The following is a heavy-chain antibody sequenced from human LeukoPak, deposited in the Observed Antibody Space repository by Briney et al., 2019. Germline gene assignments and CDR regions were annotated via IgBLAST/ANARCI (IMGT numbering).Heavy chain of an antibody. J-gene: IGHJ3*02. D-gene: IGHD3-22*01. CDR2: IYDSGST. V-gene: IGHV4-59*01. Sequence: SETLSLTRTVSRGSLSSYYWSWIRQPPGKGLEWIGYIYDSGSTNYNPSLKSRVTISVDTSKNQCSLTLSSATAADTAVYYCACVTTDDAFDIWGQGTMVTVSS. CDR1: RGSLSSYY. CDR3: ACVTTDDAFDI.